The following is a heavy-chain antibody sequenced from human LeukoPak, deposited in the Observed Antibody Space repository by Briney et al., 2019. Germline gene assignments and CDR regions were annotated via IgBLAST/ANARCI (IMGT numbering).Heavy chain of an antibody. Sequence: ASVKVSCKASGYTFTNYGISWVRQAPGQGLEWMGWISAYNGNTNYAQKLQGRVTMTTDTSASTAYMELRSLRSDDTAVYYCARDPSNGSGSYYLGDYFDYWGQGTLVTVSS. V-gene: IGHV1-18*04. J-gene: IGHJ4*02. D-gene: IGHD3-10*01. CDR1: GYTFTNYG. CDR3: ARDPSNGSGSYYLGDYFDY. CDR2: ISAYNGNT.